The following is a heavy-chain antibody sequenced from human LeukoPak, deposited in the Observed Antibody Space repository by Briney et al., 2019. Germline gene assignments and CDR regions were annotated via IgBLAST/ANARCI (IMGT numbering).Heavy chain of an antibody. CDR3: AQGVGATTYFDY. V-gene: IGHV4-59*01. Sequence: SETLSLTCTVSGGSISSYYWSWIRQPPGKGLEWIGYIYYSGSTNYNPSLKSRVTISVDTSKNQFSLKLSSVTAADTAVYYCAQGVGATTYFDYWGQGTLVTVSS. CDR1: GGSISSYY. CDR2: IYYSGST. J-gene: IGHJ4*02. D-gene: IGHD1-26*01.